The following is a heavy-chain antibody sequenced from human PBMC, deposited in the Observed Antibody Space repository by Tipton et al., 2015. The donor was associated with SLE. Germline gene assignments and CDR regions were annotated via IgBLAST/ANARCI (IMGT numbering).Heavy chain of an antibody. CDR1: GGSISSNS. J-gene: IGHJ6*03. V-gene: IGHV4-59*12. CDR3: ARDLYDFWSGYTPSGAMDV. D-gene: IGHD3-3*01. Sequence: TLSLTCSVSGGSISSNSWIWIRQPPGKGLDWIGYISYGGGTNYNPSLKSRVTISVYMAKNQFSLRLSSVTAADTAVYYCARDLYDFWSGYTPSGAMDVWGKGTTVTVSS. CDR2: ISYGGGT.